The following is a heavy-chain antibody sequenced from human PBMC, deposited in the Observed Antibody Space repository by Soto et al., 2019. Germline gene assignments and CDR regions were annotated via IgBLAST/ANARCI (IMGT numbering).Heavy chain of an antibody. D-gene: IGHD3-10*01. CDR2: IYYSGST. J-gene: IGHJ5*02. CDR3: ARRVWFGELNWFDP. CDR1: GGSISSYY. Sequence: SETLSLTCTVSGGSISSYYWSWIRQPPGKGLEWIGYIYYSGSTNYNPSLKSRVTISVDTSKNQFSLKLSSVTAADTAVYYCARRVWFGELNWFDPWGQGTLVTVSS. V-gene: IGHV4-59*08.